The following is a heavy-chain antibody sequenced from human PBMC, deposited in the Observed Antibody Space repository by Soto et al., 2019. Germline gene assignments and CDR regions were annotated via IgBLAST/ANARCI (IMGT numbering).Heavy chain of an antibody. CDR2: INPSGGKT. CDR3: ARDEYHYGSGSSYSTLDD. Sequence: QVQLEQSGAEVKKPGASVKVSCKASGYTFTNHYVHWVRQAPGQGPEWMGTINPSGGKTDYAQKFKGKNTLNRDTPTSNVYMELKSLRSEDTAIYYCARDEYHYGSGSSYSTLDDWGQGTLVTVSS. D-gene: IGHD3-10*01. V-gene: IGHV1-46*01. J-gene: IGHJ4*02. CDR1: GYTFTNHY.